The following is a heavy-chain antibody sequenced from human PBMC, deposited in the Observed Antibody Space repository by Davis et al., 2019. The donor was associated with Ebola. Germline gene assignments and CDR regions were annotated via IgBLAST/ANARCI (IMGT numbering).Heavy chain of an antibody. J-gene: IGHJ6*04. D-gene: IGHD2-21*02. V-gene: IGHV1-46*01. CDR3: AREGDWSHYYYYGMDV. Sequence: AASVKVSCKASGYTFTSYYLHWVRQAPGQGLEWMGIINPSGAGTSYAQKFQGRVTVTRDTSTSTVYLELSSLRSEDTAVYYCAREGDWSHYYYYGMDVWGKGTAVTVSS. CDR1: GYTFTSYY. CDR2: INPSGAGT.